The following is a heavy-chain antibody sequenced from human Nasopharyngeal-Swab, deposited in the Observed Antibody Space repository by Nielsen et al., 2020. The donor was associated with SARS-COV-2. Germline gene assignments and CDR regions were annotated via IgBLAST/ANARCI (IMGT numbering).Heavy chain of an antibody. CDR3: AKVGRENYFDY. CDR1: GFAVSSTY. J-gene: IGHJ4*02. CDR2: IKQDGSDK. Sequence: GESLKISCAASGFAVSSTYMSWVRQAPGKGLEWVGNIKQDGSDKSYVDSVKGRFTISRDNAKNSLDLQMNSLRAEDTAVYYCAKVGRENYFDYWGQGTLVTVSS. V-gene: IGHV3-7*01. D-gene: IGHD1-26*01.